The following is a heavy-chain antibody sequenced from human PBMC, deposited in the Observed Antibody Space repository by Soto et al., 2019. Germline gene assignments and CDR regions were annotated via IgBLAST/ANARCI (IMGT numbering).Heavy chain of an antibody. CDR3: ARWTVTTGGYYYGMDV. J-gene: IGHJ6*02. V-gene: IGHV3-33*01. D-gene: IGHD4-17*01. CDR1: GFTFSSYG. CDR2: IWYDGSNK. Sequence: QVQLVESGGGVVQPGRSLRLSCAASGFTFSSYGMHWVRQAPGKGLEWVAVIWYDGSNKYYADSVKGRFTISRDNSKNTLYLQMNSLRAEDTAVYYCARWTVTTGGYYYGMDVWGQGTTVTVSS.